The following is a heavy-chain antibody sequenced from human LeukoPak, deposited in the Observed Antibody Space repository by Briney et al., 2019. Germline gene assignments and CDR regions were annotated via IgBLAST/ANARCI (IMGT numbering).Heavy chain of an antibody. V-gene: IGHV3-30*02. Sequence: GGSLRLPCAASGFTFSSYGMHWVRQAPGKGLEWVAFIRYDGSNKYYADSVKGRFTISRDNAKNSLYLQMNSLRAEDTAVYYCATHDYGGNPPEVSDYWGQGTLVTVSS. CDR1: GFTFSSYG. CDR3: ATHDYGGNPPEVSDY. D-gene: IGHD4-23*01. CDR2: IRYDGSNK. J-gene: IGHJ4*02.